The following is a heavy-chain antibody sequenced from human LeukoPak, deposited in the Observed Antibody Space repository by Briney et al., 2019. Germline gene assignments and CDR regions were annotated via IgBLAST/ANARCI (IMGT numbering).Heavy chain of an antibody. D-gene: IGHD2-2*01. CDR3: AKAVVVPAAISPYYYMDV. J-gene: IGHJ6*03. Sequence: GGSLRLSCAASGFTFDDYAMHWVRQAPGKGLEWVSLISWDGGSTYYADSVKGRFTISRDDSKNSLYLQMNSLRAEDTALYYCAKAVVVPAAISPYYYMDVWGKGTTVTVSS. CDR2: ISWDGGST. V-gene: IGHV3-43D*03. CDR1: GFTFDDYA.